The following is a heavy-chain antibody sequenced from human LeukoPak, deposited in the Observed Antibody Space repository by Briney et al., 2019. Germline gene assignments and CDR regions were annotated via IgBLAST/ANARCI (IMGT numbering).Heavy chain of an antibody. V-gene: IGHV3-23*01. Sequence: PGGSLRLSCAASGFTFSSYAMNWVRQAPGKGLEWVSVISGRDASTYYADSVKGRFTISRDNSKNTLYLQMNSLRAEDTAVYYCARGFPGGYSYGYFLPVFDYWGQGTLVTVSS. CDR2: ISGRDAST. CDR3: ARGFPGGYSYGYFLPVFDY. J-gene: IGHJ4*02. D-gene: IGHD5-18*01. CDR1: GFTFSSYA.